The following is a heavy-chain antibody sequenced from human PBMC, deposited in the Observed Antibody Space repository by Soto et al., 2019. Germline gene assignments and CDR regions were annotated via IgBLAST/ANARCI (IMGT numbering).Heavy chain of an antibody. CDR1: GYTFTNYG. CDR2: ISGYNGNT. J-gene: IGHJ6*02. Sequence: QVQVVQSGDEVKKPGASVKVSCKASGYTFTNYGFSWVRQAPGQGLEWMGWISGYNGNTKYAEKFQGRVTMTTDTSTSTAHMELRSLSSDDTAVYYCAREGQAPYYSYGMDVWGQGTAVTVSS. CDR3: AREGQAPYYSYGMDV. V-gene: IGHV1-18*01.